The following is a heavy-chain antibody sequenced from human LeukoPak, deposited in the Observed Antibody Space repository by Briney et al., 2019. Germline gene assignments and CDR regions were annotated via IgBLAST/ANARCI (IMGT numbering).Heavy chain of an antibody. Sequence: GGSLRLSCAGSGFTFSSYAMSWVRQAPGKGLEWVSAISGSGGSTYYADSVKGRFTISRDNSKNTLYLQMNSLRAEDTAVYYCAKIRPPYYDFWSDAFDIWGQGTMVTVSS. J-gene: IGHJ3*02. CDR1: GFTFSSYA. CDR3: AKIRPPYYDFWSDAFDI. CDR2: ISGSGGST. D-gene: IGHD3-3*01. V-gene: IGHV3-23*01.